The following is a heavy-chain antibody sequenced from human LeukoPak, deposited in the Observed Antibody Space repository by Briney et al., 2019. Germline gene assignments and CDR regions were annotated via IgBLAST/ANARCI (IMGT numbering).Heavy chain of an antibody. CDR3: ARGTVTAPDY. Sequence: GGSLRLSCAASGFTVSATYMNSVRQAPGKGLEWVSIIYTGGNTYYADSVKGRFTISRDISKNTLYLQMNSLRAEDTAVYYCARGTVTAPDYWGQGTLVTVSS. D-gene: IGHD4-17*01. V-gene: IGHV3-53*01. CDR2: IYTGGNT. CDR1: GFTVSATY. J-gene: IGHJ4*02.